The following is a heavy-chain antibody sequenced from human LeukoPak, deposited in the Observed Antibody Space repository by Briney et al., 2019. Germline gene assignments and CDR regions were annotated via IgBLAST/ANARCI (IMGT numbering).Heavy chain of an antibody. CDR3: ARENYDSSEGAFDI. CDR2: IYSGGST. D-gene: IGHD3-22*01. V-gene: IGHV3-66*01. J-gene: IGHJ3*02. Sequence: GGSLRLSCGASGFTVSSNYMSWVRQAPGKGLEWVSVIYSGGSTYYADSVKGRFTISRDNSKNTLYLQMNSLRAEDTAVYYCARENYDSSEGAFDIWGQGTMVTVSS. CDR1: GFTVSSNY.